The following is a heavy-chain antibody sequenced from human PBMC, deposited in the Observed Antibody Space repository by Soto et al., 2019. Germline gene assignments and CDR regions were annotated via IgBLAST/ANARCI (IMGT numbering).Heavy chain of an antibody. CDR2: ISSSSYI. Sequence: EVQLVESGGGLVKPGGSLRLSCAASGFTFSSYSMNWVRQAPGKGLEWVSSISSSSYIYYADSVKGRFTISRDNAKNSLYLQMNSLRAEDTAVYYCARGSTRGGYNWFDPWGQGTLVTVSS. CDR1: GFTFSSYS. J-gene: IGHJ5*02. V-gene: IGHV3-21*01. CDR3: ARGSTRGGYNWFDP. D-gene: IGHD2-2*01.